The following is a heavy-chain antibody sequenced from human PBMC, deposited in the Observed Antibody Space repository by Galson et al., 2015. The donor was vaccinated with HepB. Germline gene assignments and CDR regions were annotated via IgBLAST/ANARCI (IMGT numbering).Heavy chain of an antibody. D-gene: IGHD1-26*01. Sequence: LRLSCAASGFTFSSYAMSWVRQAPGKGLEWVSTISGSGITTYYADSVKGRFTISRDNSKNTLYLQMNSLRAEDTAVYYCAKRLVGPTLGGFAFDIWGQGTMVTVSS. V-gene: IGHV3-23*01. J-gene: IGHJ3*02. CDR3: AKRLVGPTLGGFAFDI. CDR2: ISGSGITT. CDR1: GFTFSSYA.